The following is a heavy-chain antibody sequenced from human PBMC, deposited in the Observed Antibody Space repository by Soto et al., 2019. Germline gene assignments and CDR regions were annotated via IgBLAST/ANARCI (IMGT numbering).Heavy chain of an antibody. V-gene: IGHV1-58*02. J-gene: IGHJ3*02. Sequence: QMQLVQSGPEVKKPGTSVKVSCKASGFTFTSSAMQWVRQARGQRLEWIGWIVVGSGNTNYAQKFQERVPITRDMSTSTAYMELSSLRSEDTAVYYCAALIADYGDYEGSFDIWGQGTMVTVSS. CDR3: AALIADYGDYEGSFDI. CDR2: IVVGSGNT. D-gene: IGHD4-17*01. CDR1: GFTFTSSA.